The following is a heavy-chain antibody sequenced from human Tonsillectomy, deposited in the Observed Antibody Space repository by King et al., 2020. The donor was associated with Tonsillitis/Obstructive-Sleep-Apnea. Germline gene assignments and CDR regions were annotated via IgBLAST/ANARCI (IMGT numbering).Heavy chain of an antibody. J-gene: IGHJ6*03. Sequence: VQLVESGGGLVQPGGSLRLSCAASGFTFSTCSLNWVRQAPGKGLEWLSYISATSTSIFYADSVRGRFTISRDNAKNSLYLQMNSLRDEDTAVYYCAGDGTTRDHYYYMVAWGKGTTVIVSS. CDR2: ISATSTSI. D-gene: IGHD1-1*01. CDR3: AGDGTTRDHYYYMVA. V-gene: IGHV3-48*02. CDR1: GFTFSTCS.